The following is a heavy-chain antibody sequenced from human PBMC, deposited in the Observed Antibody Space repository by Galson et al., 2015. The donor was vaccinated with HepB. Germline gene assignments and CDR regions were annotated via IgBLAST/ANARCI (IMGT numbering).Heavy chain of an antibody. V-gene: IGHV1-2*06. D-gene: IGHD5-24*01. Sequence: SVKVSCKASGYTFTGYYMHWVRQAPGQGLEWMGRINPNSGGTNYAQKFQGRVTMTRDTSISAAYMELSRLRSDDTAVYYCARVGGRDGYNRAARIDYWGQGTLVTVSS. CDR1: GYTFTGYY. CDR2: INPNSGGT. CDR3: ARVGGRDGYNRAARIDY. J-gene: IGHJ4*02.